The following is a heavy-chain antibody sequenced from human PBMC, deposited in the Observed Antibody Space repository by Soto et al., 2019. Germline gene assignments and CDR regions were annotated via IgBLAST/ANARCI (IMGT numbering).Heavy chain of an antibody. CDR3: ARGGLGYCSGGSCYSAELSRYYYGMDV. Sequence: QVQLQESGPGLVKPSQTLSLTCTVSGGSISSGGYYWSWIRQHPGKGLEWIGYIYYSGSTYYNPSLKSRVTISVDTSKNQFSLKLSSVTAADTAVYYCARGGLGYCSGGSCYSAELSRYYYGMDVWGQGTTVPVSS. D-gene: IGHD2-15*01. V-gene: IGHV4-31*03. J-gene: IGHJ6*02. CDR2: IYYSGST. CDR1: GGSISSGGYY.